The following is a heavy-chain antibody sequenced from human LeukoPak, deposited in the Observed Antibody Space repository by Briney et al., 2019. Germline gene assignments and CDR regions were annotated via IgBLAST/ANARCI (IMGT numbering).Heavy chain of an antibody. D-gene: IGHD2-15*01. CDR1: GFTFSSYG. J-gene: IGHJ4*02. V-gene: IGHV3-30*02. CDR2: IRDGGSNK. CDR3: AKELLGYCSGGSCYIFDY. Sequence: GGSLRLSCAASGFTFSSYGMHWVRQAPGKGLEWVAFIRDGGSNKYYADSVKGRFTISRDNSKNTLYLQMNSLRAEDTAVYYCAKELLGYCSGGSCYIFDYWGQGTLVTVSS.